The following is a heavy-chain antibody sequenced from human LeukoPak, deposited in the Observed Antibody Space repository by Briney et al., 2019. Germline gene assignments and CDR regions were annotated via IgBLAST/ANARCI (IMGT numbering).Heavy chain of an antibody. CDR2: ISAYNGNT. D-gene: IGHD7-27*01. CDR3: ARDNLGFDY. Sequence: GASVKVPCKASGYTFTSFGIIWVRQAPGQGLEWMGWISAYNGNTNYAQKVQGRITMTTDRSTSTAYMELRSLRPDDTAVYYCARDNLGFDYWGQGTLVTVS. CDR1: GYTFTSFG. V-gene: IGHV1-18*01. J-gene: IGHJ4*02.